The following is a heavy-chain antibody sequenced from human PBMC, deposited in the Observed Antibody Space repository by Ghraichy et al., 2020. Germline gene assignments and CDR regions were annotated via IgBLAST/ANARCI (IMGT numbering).Heavy chain of an antibody. Sequence: ASVKVSCKASGYTFTDYFIHWVRQAPGQGLEWMGWIFPKSGDRNSAQQFQDRVPMTRDTSITTAYLELSRLRSDDTAVYFCAGEYCSGGACWQGFDYWGQGTLVSVSS. CDR3: AGEYCSGGACWQGFDY. CDR2: IFPKSGDR. D-gene: IGHD2-8*02. J-gene: IGHJ4*02. CDR1: GYTFTDYF. V-gene: IGHV1-2*02.